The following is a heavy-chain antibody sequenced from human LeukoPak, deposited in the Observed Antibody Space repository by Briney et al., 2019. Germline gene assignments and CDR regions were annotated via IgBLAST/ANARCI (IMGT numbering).Heavy chain of an antibody. V-gene: IGHV3-30-3*01. CDR3: ASPSGYAPEAYGMDV. J-gene: IGHJ6*02. D-gene: IGHD5-12*01. CDR2: ISYDGSNK. CDR1: GFTFSSYA. Sequence: GGSLRLSCAASGFTFSSYAMHWVRQAPGKGLEWVAVISYDGSNKYYADSEKGRFTISRDNSKNTLYLQMNSLRAEDTAVYYCASPSGYAPEAYGMDVWGQGTTVTVSS.